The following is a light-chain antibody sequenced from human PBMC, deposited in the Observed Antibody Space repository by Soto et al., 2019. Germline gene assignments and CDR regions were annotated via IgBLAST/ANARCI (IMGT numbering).Light chain of an antibody. CDR2: AAS. V-gene: IGKV1-8*01. Sequence: AIRMTQSPSSLSASTGDRVTITCRASQGISSYLAWYQQKPGKAPKLLIYAASTLQSGVPSMFSGSGSGTEFTLTISCLQAEEFATYFCLQYYSYPRTFGQGTKVEIK. J-gene: IGKJ1*01. CDR1: QGISSY. CDR3: LQYYSYPRT.